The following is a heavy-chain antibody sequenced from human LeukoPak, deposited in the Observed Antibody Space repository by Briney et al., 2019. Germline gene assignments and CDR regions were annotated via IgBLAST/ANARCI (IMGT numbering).Heavy chain of an antibody. CDR2: ISGDGGST. V-gene: IGHV3-43*02. Sequence: GGSLRLSCAASGFTFDDYAMHWVRQAPGKGLEWVSLISGDGGSTHYADSVKGRFTISRDNSKNSLYLQMNSLGTEDTALYYCATSDFAAHFDYWGQGTLVTVSS. D-gene: IGHD2/OR15-2a*01. J-gene: IGHJ4*02. CDR3: ATSDFAAHFDY. CDR1: GFTFDDYA.